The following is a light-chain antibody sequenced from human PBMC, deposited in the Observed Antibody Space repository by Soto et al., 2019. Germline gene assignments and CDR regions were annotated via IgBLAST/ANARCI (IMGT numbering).Light chain of an antibody. CDR2: NNN. V-gene: IGLV1-44*01. CDR3: AAWDDSLNGLV. J-gene: IGLJ1*01. CDR1: SSNIGSNT. Sequence: QSVLTQPPSASGTPGQRVTISCSGSSSNIGSNTVNWYQPLPGTAPKLLIYNNNQRPSGVPDRFSGSKSGTSASLAISGLQSEDEADYYCAAWDDSLNGLVFGTGTKRTVL.